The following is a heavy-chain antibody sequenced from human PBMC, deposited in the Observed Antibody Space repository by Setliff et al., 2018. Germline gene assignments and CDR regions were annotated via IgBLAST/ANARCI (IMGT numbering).Heavy chain of an antibody. Sequence: GASVKVSCKASGGTFSSYAISWVRQAPGQGLEWMGGIMPILRTADYAQKFQGRVTVTTDESTRTAYMELSSLSSEDTALYYCAHTIVGYCSGISCYDYYYGMDVWGQGTTVTVSS. D-gene: IGHD2-15*01. CDR2: IMPILRTA. V-gene: IGHV1-69*05. CDR3: AHTIVGYCSGISCYDYYYGMDV. CDR1: GGTFSSYA. J-gene: IGHJ6*02.